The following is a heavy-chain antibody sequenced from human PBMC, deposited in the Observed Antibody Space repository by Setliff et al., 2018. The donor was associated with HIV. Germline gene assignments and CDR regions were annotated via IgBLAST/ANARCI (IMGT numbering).Heavy chain of an antibody. Sequence: SETLSLTCTVSGGSISSSNYYWGWIRQPPGKGLEWIGSIYYSGSTYYNPSRKSRVTISVDTSKNQFSLKLNSVTAADTAVYYCARESTTLNPPIPFDCWGQGTLVTVSS. CDR1: GGSISSSNYY. D-gene: IGHD1-1*01. CDR3: ARESTTLNPPIPFDC. J-gene: IGHJ4*02. V-gene: IGHV4-39*02. CDR2: IYYSGST.